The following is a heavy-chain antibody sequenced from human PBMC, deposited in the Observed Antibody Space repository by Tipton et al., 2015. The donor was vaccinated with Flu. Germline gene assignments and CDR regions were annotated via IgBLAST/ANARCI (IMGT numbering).Heavy chain of an antibody. Sequence: SLRLSCAASGFTFSSHPMHWVRQAPGKGLEWVAGIPYDGSHKYYTDSVKGRFTISRDNSKNTVSLQMNSLRAEDTAVYYCARGVELHDWFDPWGQGTLVIVSS. CDR3: ARGVELHDWFDP. J-gene: IGHJ5*02. V-gene: IGHV3-30*10. CDR2: IPYDGSHK. CDR1: GFTFSSHP. D-gene: IGHD3-10*01.